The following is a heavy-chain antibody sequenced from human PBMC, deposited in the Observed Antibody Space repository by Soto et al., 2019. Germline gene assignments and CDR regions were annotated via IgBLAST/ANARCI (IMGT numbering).Heavy chain of an antibody. CDR1: GFTFGSYA. CDR3: AREAGTHYYYYGMDV. Sequence: GGSLRLSCAASGFTFGSYAMHWVRQAPGKGLEWVAVISYDGSNKYYADSVKGRFTISRDNSKNTLYLQMNSLRAEDTAVYYCAREAGTHYYYYGMDVWGQGTTVTVSS. V-gene: IGHV3-30-3*01. D-gene: IGHD1-1*01. J-gene: IGHJ6*02. CDR2: ISYDGSNK.